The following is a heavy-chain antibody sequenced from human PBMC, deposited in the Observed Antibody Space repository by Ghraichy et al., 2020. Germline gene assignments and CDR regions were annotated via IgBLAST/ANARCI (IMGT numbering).Heavy chain of an antibody. CDR3: AKGRCSSTSCYKPFDY. V-gene: IGHV3-23*01. D-gene: IGHD2-2*02. CDR2: ISGSGGST. CDR1: GFTFSSYA. J-gene: IGHJ4*02. Sequence: GGSLRLSCAASGFTFSSYAMSWVRQAPGKGLEWVSAISGSGGSTYYADSVKGRFTISRDNSKNTLYLQMNSLRAEDTAVYYCAKGRCSSTSCYKPFDYWGRGTLVTVSS.